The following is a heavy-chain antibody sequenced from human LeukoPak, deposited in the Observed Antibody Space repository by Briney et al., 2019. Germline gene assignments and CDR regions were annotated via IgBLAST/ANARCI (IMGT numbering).Heavy chain of an antibody. CDR3: AKEIWPTVTTPGHTHFDY. CDR1: GFIFSDYG. J-gene: IGHJ4*02. D-gene: IGHD4-17*01. V-gene: IGHV3-30*02. Sequence: PGGSLRLSCSASGFIFSDYGMHWVRQAPGKGLEWVAFIRYDGRNKYYADSVKGRFTISRDNSKNTLCLQMNSLRAEDTAVYYCAKEIWPTVTTPGHTHFDYWGQGTLVTVSS. CDR2: IRYDGRNK.